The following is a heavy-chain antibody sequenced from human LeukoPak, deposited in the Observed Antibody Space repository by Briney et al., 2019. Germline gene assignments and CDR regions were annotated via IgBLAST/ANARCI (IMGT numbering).Heavy chain of an antibody. CDR1: GYTFAGYY. J-gene: IGHJ4*02. V-gene: IGHV1-2*02. CDR2: INPNSGFA. CDR3: ARGQQWLEAFDY. Sequence: ASVKVSCKASGYTFAGYYIHWVRQAPGQGLQWMGWINPNSGFAHYPQNFQGRLTMTRDTSISTVYMELSRLRSDDTAVYYCARGQQWLEAFDYWGLGTLVTVSS. D-gene: IGHD6-19*01.